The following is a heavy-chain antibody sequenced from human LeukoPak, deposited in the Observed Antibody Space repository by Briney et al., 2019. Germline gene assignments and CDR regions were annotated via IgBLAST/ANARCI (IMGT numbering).Heavy chain of an antibody. J-gene: IGHJ4*02. Sequence: GRSLRLSCAASGFTFGSYGMHWVRQAPGKGLEWVAVIWYDGSNKYYADSVKGRFTISRDNSKNTLYLQMNSLRAEDTAVYYCAKDRNDFWSGYYFDYWGQGTLVTVSS. CDR2: IWYDGSNK. D-gene: IGHD3-3*01. V-gene: IGHV3-33*06. CDR3: AKDRNDFWSGYYFDY. CDR1: GFTFGSYG.